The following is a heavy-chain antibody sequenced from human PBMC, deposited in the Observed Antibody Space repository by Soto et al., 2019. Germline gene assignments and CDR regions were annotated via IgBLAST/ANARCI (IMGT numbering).Heavy chain of an antibody. CDR3: ARKEVGATRNAAFDI. D-gene: IGHD1-26*01. V-gene: IGHV1-69*13. CDR1: GGTFSSYA. CDR2: IIPIFGTA. J-gene: IGHJ3*02. Sequence: GASVKVSCKASGGTFSSYAISWVRQAPGQGLEWMGGIIPIFGTANYAQKFQGRVTITADESTSTAYMELSSLRSEDTAVYYCARKEVGATRNAAFDIWGQGTMVTVSS.